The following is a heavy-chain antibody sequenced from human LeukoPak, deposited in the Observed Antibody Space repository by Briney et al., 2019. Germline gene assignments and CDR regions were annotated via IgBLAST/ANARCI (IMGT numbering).Heavy chain of an antibody. D-gene: IGHD6-19*01. CDR1: GGSISSSSYY. V-gene: IGHV4-39*07. Sequence: PSETLSLTCTVSGGSISSSSYYWGWIRQPPGKGLEWIGSIYYSGSTYYNPSLKSRVTISVDTSKNQFSLKLSSVTAADTAVYYCARDNEAGPIAVAGTGEYDYWGQGTLVTVSS. CDR3: ARDNEAGPIAVAGTGEYDY. CDR2: IYYSGST. J-gene: IGHJ4*02.